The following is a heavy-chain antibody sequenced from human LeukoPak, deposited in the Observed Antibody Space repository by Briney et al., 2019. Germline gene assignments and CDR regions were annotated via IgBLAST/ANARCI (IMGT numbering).Heavy chain of an antibody. V-gene: IGHV3-9*01. J-gene: IGHJ4*02. D-gene: IGHD6-19*01. Sequence: AGGSLRLSCAASGFTFDDYAMHWVRQAPGKGLEWVSGISWNSGSIGYADSVKGRFTISRDNAKNSLYLQMNSLRAEDTALYYCAKSGGGVAAVAGTYDYWGQGTLVTVSS. CDR3: AKSGGGVAAVAGTYDY. CDR1: GFTFDDYA. CDR2: ISWNSGSI.